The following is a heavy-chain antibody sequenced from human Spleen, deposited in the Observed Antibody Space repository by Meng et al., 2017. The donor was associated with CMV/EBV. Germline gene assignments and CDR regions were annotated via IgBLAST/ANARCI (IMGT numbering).Heavy chain of an antibody. J-gene: IGHJ3*01. V-gene: IGHV3-21*01. D-gene: IGHD6-25*01. CDR2: ISTGSDYI. CDR3: ARVGGGYVALDV. Sequence: GGSLRLSCVGSEFPFRIYSMNWVRQAPGKGLEWVASISTGSDYIHYADSLKGRFTISRDNAKNSLYLQMDSLRVEDTAVYYCARVGGGYVALDVWGQGTMVTVSS. CDR1: EFPFRIYS.